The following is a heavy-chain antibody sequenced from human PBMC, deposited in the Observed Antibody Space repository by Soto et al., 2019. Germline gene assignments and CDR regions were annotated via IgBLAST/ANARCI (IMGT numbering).Heavy chain of an antibody. CDR1: RYSFTSYW. D-gene: IGHD5-18*01. CDR3: ARFPPQLEEGMDV. J-gene: IGHJ6*02. Sequence: GESLKISCKGSRYSFTSYWIGWVRQMPGKGLEWMGIIYPGDSDTRYSPSFQGQVTISADKSISTAYLQWSSLKASDTAMYYCARFPPQLEEGMDVWGQGTTVTVSS. CDR2: IYPGDSDT. V-gene: IGHV5-51*01.